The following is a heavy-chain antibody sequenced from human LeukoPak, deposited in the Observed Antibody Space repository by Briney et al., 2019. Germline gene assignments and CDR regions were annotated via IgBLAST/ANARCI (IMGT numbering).Heavy chain of an antibody. J-gene: IGHJ4*02. CDR1: GLPFTVYP. D-gene: IGHD5/OR15-5a*01. CDR2: SSSDETYK. Sequence: GGYLRLSCAASGLPFTVYPQHWVREAPGKGLEWVSVSSSDETYKFYADSVRGRFTISRDDSKNRLYLQMSDLRAEDTAVYFCARSVSGVWLFDYWGRGTLVTVSS. CDR3: ARSVSGVWLFDY. V-gene: IGHV3-30-3*01.